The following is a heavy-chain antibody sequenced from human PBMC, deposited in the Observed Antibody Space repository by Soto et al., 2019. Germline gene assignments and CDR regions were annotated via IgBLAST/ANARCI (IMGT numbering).Heavy chain of an antibody. CDR1: GGSISSSSYY. D-gene: IGHD3-3*01. Sequence: PSETLSLTCTVSGGSISSSSYYWGWIRQPPGKGLEWIGSIYYSGSTYYNPSLKSRVTISVDTSKNQFSLKLSSVTAADTAVYYCARHSAGGYYATYYYYGMDVWGQGTTVTVSS. J-gene: IGHJ6*02. CDR3: ARHSAGGYYATYYYYGMDV. CDR2: IYYSGST. V-gene: IGHV4-39*01.